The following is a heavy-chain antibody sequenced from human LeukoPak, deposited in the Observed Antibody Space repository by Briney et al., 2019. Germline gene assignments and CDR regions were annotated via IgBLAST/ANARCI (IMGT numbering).Heavy chain of an antibody. CDR3: VRNLAVAGTCFDS. CDR1: AFIFSGHW. V-gene: IGHV3-7*03. D-gene: IGHD6-19*01. CDR2: IKQDGSDR. Sequence: GGSLRLSCEGSAFIFSGHWMSWVRQAPGTGLEWVANIKQDGSDRNYVTSVRGRFTISRDNAESSLFLQMNSLRAEDTAVYYCVRNLAVAGTCFDSWGQGTLVTVSS. J-gene: IGHJ4*02.